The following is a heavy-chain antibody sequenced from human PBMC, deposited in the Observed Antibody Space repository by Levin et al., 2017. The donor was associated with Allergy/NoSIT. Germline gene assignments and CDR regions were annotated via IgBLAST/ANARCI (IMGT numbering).Heavy chain of an antibody. CDR3: STEAGWFGGP. D-gene: IGHD3-10*01. Sequence: GGSLRLSCAASGFTFSDAWMNWVRQAPGKGLEWVGRIKTKSDGGTTDYAAPVKGRFTISRDDSKNTLYLQMNSLKTEDTALYYCSTEAGWFGGPWGQGTLVTVSS. J-gene: IGHJ5*02. CDR2: IKTKSDGGTT. CDR1: GFTFSDAW. V-gene: IGHV3-15*01.